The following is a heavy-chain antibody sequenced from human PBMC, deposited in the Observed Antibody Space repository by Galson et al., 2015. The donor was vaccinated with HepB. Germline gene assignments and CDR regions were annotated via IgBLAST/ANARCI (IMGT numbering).Heavy chain of an antibody. Sequence: QSGAEMKKPGESLKISCKGSGYSFTSYWIGWVRQMPGKGLEWMGIIYPGDSDTRYSPSFQGQVTISADKSISTAYLQWSSLKASDTAMYYCARHGRRSSGGYYPAGIWDWGQGTLVTVSS. J-gene: IGHJ4*02. V-gene: IGHV5-51*01. CDR3: ARHGRRSSGGYYPAGIWD. CDR1: GYSFTSYW. D-gene: IGHD3-22*01. CDR2: IYPGDSDT.